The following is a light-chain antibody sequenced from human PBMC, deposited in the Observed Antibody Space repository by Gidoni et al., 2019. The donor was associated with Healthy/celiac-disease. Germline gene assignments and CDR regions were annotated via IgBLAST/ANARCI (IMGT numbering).Light chain of an antibody. CDR2: DVS. V-gene: IGLV2-14*01. CDR3: SSYTSSSTRV. CDR1: SSDVGGYNY. J-gene: IGLJ3*02. Sequence: QSALTQPASVSGSPGQSITISCTGTSSDVGGYNYVSGYQQHQGKAPKLMIYDVSNRPSGVSNRFSGSKSGNTASLTISGLQAEDEADYYCSSYTSSSTRVFGGGTKLTVL.